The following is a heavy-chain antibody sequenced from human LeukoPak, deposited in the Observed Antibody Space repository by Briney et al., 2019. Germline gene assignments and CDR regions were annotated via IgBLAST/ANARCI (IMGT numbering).Heavy chain of an antibody. D-gene: IGHD3-10*01. CDR1: GGSISSYY. V-gene: IGHV4-59*01. CDR2: IYYSGST. CDR3: AGVWFGESV. Sequence: SETLSLTCTVSGGSISSYYWSWIRQPPGKGLEWIGYIYYSGSTNYTPSLKSRVTISVDTSKNQFSLKLSSVTAADTAVYYCAGVWFGESVWGQGTLVTVSS. J-gene: IGHJ4*02.